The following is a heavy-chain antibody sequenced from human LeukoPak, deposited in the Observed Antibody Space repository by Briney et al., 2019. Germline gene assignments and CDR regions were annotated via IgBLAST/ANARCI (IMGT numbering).Heavy chain of an antibody. V-gene: IGHV4-34*01. CDR2: INHSGST. CDR3: VRWLAGGNYYGMDV. J-gene: IGHJ6*02. Sequence: PSETLSLTCAVYGGSFSGYYWSWIRQPPGKGLEWIGEINHSGSTNYNPSLKSRVTISVDTSKNQFSLKLSSVTAADTAVYYCVRWLAGGNYYGMDVWGQGTTVTVSS. CDR1: GGSFSGYY. D-gene: IGHD6-19*01.